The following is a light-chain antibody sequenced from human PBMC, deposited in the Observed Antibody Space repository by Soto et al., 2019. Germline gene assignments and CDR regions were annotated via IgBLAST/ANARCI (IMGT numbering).Light chain of an antibody. CDR2: WRS. J-gene: IGKJ2*01. CDR1: QSLLHSNGRTY. CDR3: MQALQTPYT. V-gene: IGKV2-28*01. Sequence: DIVMTQSPLSLPVTPGEPASMSCRSSQSLLHSNGRTYLAWYLQKPGQSPQLLIHWRSYRASGVPDRFSGSGSGTDFTLKISRVEAEDVGVYYCMQALQTPYTFGRGTKLEIK.